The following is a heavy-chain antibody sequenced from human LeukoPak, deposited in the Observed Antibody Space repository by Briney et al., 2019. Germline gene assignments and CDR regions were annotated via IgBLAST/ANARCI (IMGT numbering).Heavy chain of an antibody. Sequence: GGSLRLSCAASGFPFSSYWMNWVRQAPGKGLEWVANIKYDGSEKYYVDSVKGRFTISRDNAKNSLYLQMNSLRAEDTAVYHCVRGLGIDVWGQGTTVTVSS. CDR2: IKYDGSEK. V-gene: IGHV3-7*04. CDR1: GFPFSSYW. CDR3: VRGLGIDV. J-gene: IGHJ6*02.